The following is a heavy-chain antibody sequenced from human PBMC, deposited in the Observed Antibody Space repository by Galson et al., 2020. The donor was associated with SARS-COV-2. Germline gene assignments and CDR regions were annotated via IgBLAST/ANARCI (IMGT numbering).Heavy chain of an antibody. J-gene: IGHJ4*02. CDR2: IKGDGSET. D-gene: IGHD6-19*01. CDR3: TREGWQGAY. Sequence: GESLKISCAVSGFTFKDYWMSWVRQAPGKGLEWVANIKGDGSETNYVDSVKGRFSISRDNAVNSLYLQMNSLRAEDTAVYYCTREGWQGAYWGQGTRVTVSS. CDR1: GFTFKDYW. V-gene: IGHV3-7*01.